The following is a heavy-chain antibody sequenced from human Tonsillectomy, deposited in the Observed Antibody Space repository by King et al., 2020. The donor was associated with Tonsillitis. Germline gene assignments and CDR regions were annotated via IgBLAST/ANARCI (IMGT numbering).Heavy chain of an antibody. CDR3: ARGPQQLVSDYYYYMDV. CDR2: IYTSGST. V-gene: IGHV4-61*02. J-gene: IGHJ6*03. Sequence: QLQESGPGLVKPSQTLSLTCTVSGGSISSGSYDWNWIRQPAGRGLEWIGRIYTSGSTNYNPSLKSRVTMSVDTSKNQFSLKVTSVTAADTAVYYCARGPQQLVSDYYYYMDVWGKGTTVTVSS. D-gene: IGHD6-6*01. CDR1: GGSISSGSYD.